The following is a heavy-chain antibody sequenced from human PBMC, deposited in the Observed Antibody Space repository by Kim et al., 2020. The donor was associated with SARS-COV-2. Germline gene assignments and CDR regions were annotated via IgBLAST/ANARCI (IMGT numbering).Heavy chain of an antibody. CDR1: GGTFSSYA. V-gene: IGHV1-69*13. J-gene: IGHJ5*02. CDR2: IIPIFGTA. D-gene: IGHD2-2*01. CDR3: APIGGIVVVPAA. Sequence: SVKVSCKASGGTFSSYAISWVRQAPGQGLEWMGGIIPIFGTANYAQKFQGRVTITADESTSTAYMELSSLRSEDTAVYYCAPIGGIVVVPAAWGQGTLVTVSS.